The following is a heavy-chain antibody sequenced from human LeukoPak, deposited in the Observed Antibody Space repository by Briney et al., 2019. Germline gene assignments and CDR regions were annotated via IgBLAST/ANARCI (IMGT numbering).Heavy chain of an antibody. Sequence: ASETLSLTCAVYGGSFSGYYWSWIRQPPGKGLEWIGEINHSGSTNYNPSLKSRVTISVDTSKNQFSLKLSPVTAADTAVYYCARGSWFGYNWFDPWGQGTLVTVSS. J-gene: IGHJ5*02. CDR1: GGSFSGYY. D-gene: IGHD3-10*01. CDR3: ARGSWFGYNWFDP. CDR2: INHSGST. V-gene: IGHV4-34*01.